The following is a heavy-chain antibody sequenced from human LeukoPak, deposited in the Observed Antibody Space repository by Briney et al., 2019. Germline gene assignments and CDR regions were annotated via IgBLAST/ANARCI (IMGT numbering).Heavy chain of an antibody. CDR1: GFSFSSYG. CDR3: AKEIHPRSSNGWPFDY. J-gene: IGHJ4*02. Sequence: PGGSLRLSCAASGFSFSSYGMHWIRQAPGRGLDWVAVISHDGSVKHYTDSVKGRFTISRDNSRNTLYLQMNSLGTEDTAVYYCAKEIHPRSSNGWPFDYWGQGTLVTVSS. V-gene: IGHV3-30*18. CDR2: ISHDGSVK. D-gene: IGHD6-19*01.